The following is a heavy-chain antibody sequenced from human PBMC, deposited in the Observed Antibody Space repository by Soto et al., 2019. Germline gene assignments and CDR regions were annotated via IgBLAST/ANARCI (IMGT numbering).Heavy chain of an antibody. D-gene: IGHD2-8*02. CDR3: ARLTGGAYLSFYYYIGV. CDR2: IYYSGTT. J-gene: IGHJ6*03. Sequence: QVQLQESGPGLVKPSETLSLTCTVSGGSISGYYWSWIRQPPGKGLEWIGYIYYSGTTNYDPSLKSRVTMSVVTSKNQFSLKLSSVTAADTAVYYCARLTGGAYLSFYYYIGVWGKGTTVTVSS. V-gene: IGHV4-59*01. CDR1: GGSISGYY.